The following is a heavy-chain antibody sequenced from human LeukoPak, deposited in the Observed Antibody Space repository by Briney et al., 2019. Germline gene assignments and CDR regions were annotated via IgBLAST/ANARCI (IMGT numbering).Heavy chain of an antibody. V-gene: IGHV3-21*01. CDR3: ARASSGYYLDAFDI. J-gene: IGHJ3*02. CDR1: GFTFSSYA. Sequence: GGSLRLSCAASGFTFSSYAMSWVRQAPGKGLEWVSSISSSSSYIYYADSVKGRFTISRDNAKNSLYLQMNSLRAEDTAVYYCARASSGYYLDAFDIWGQGTMVTVSS. D-gene: IGHD3-22*01. CDR2: ISSSSSYI.